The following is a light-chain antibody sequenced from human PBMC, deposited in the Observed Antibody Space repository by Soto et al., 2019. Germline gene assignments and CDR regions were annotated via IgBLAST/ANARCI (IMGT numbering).Light chain of an antibody. CDR1: QSVSSSY. Sequence: EIVLTQSPGTLSLSPGERATLSCRASQSVSSSYLAWYQQKRGQAPRLLIYGASSSATGIPHSFSGSGSATAFTLTISSLQPADFAVYYCQQHGSSPLTFGRGTKVDI. V-gene: IGKV3-20*01. CDR2: GAS. CDR3: QQHGSSPLT. J-gene: IGKJ4*01.